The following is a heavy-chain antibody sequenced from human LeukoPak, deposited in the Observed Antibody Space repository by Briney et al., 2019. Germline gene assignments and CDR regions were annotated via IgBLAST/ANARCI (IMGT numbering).Heavy chain of an antibody. Sequence: SETLSLTCTVSGGSISSGDYYWSWIRQPPGKGLEWIGYIYYSGSTYYNPSLKSRVTISVDTSKNQFSLKLSSVTAADTAVYYCARGILEWFSWGRRDYFDYWGQGTLVTVSS. J-gene: IGHJ4*02. CDR2: IYYSGST. D-gene: IGHD3-3*01. CDR3: ARGILEWFSWGRRDYFDY. CDR1: GGSISSGDYY. V-gene: IGHV4-30-4*08.